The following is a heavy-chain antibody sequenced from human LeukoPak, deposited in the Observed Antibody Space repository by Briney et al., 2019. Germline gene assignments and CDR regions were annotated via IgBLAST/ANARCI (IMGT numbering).Heavy chain of an antibody. CDR2: ISNSSSHI. D-gene: IGHD3-3*01. CDR3: ARVGYYDSWSGINFFDY. V-gene: IGHV3-21*01. CDR1: GFTFSSYG. Sequence: PGGSLRLSCAASGFTFSSYGMNWVRQAPGKGLEWVSSISNSSSHIYYADSVRGRFTISRDNARNSLFLQMNSLRAEDTAVYYCARVGYYDSWSGINFFDYWGQGTLVTVSS. J-gene: IGHJ4*02.